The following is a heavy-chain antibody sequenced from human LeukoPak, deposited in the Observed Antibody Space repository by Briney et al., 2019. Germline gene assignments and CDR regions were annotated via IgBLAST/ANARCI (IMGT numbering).Heavy chain of an antibody. CDR1: GYTFTSYD. Sequence: ASVKVSCKASGYTFTSYDINWVRQATGQGVEWMGWMNPNSGNTGYAQKFQGRVTMTRNTSISTAYMELSSLRSEDTAVYYCASSYYDILTGYSYYFDYWGQGTLVTVSS. J-gene: IGHJ4*02. D-gene: IGHD3-9*01. CDR2: MNPNSGNT. CDR3: ASSYYDILTGYSYYFDY. V-gene: IGHV1-8*01.